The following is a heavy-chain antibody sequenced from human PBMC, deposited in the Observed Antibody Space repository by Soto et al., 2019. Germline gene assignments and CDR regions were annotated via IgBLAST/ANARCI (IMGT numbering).Heavy chain of an antibody. D-gene: IGHD3-22*01. CDR1: GFTFSSYA. CDR2: ISGSGGST. V-gene: IGHV3-23*01. CDR3: ARADSSGNYYVKAFDI. J-gene: IGHJ3*02. Sequence: EVQLLESGGGLVQPGGSLRLSCAASGFTFSSYAMSWVRQAPGKGLEWVSAISGSGGSTYYADSVKGRFTISRDNSKNTLYLQMNSLRAEDTAVYYCARADSSGNYYVKAFDIWGQGTMVTVSS.